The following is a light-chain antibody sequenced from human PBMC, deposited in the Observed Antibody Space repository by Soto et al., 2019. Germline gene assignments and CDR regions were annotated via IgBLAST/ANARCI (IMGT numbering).Light chain of an antibody. J-gene: IGKJ5*01. CDR2: GAS. CDR3: RQYDSSPIT. V-gene: IGKV3-20*01. CDR1: QSVSSSY. Sequence: EIVLTQSPGTLSLSPGERATLSCRASQSVSSSYLAWYQQKPGQAPRLLIYGASSRATGIPDRFSGSGSGIHFTLTISRLEPEDFAVYYCRQYDSSPITSGQGTRLEIK.